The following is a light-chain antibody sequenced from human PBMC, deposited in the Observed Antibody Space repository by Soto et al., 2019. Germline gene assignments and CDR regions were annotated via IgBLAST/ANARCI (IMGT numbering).Light chain of an antibody. CDR3: QQYDDLPIT. V-gene: IGKV1-33*01. CDR2: DAS. J-gene: IGKJ5*01. CDR1: QDISDF. Sequence: DIQMTQSPSSLVASVGDRVTITCQASQDISDFLNWYQQKPGKAPKVLIYDASNLQTGVPSRFSGRGSGTDFIFTISSLQPDDSGTYYCQQYDDLPITFGQGTRLEMK.